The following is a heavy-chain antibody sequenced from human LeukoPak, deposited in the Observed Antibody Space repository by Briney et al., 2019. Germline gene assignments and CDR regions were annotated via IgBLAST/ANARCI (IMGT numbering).Heavy chain of an antibody. CDR2: ISGSGGST. D-gene: IGHD3-9*01. CDR1: GFTFSSYA. J-gene: IGHJ6*02. Sequence: GGSLRLSCAASGFTFSSYAMSWVRQAPGKGLEWVSAISGSGGSTYYADSVRGRFTISRDNSKNTLYLQMNTLRVEDTAVYYCTRDLMDYDVSTGLHHYYMDVWGQGTTVTVSS. V-gene: IGHV3-23*01. CDR3: TRDLMDYDVSTGLHHYYMDV.